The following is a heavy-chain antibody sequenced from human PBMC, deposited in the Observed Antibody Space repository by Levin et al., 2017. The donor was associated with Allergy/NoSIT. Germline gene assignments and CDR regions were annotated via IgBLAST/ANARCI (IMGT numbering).Heavy chain of an antibody. CDR3: ARAKLWFGGHPGGHTAFDI. Sequence: SQTLSLTCTVSGGFINSGGFYWSWIRQTAGKGLEWIGRIYLTGSTDYNPSLRSRVTISLETSKTQFSLNLRSVTAADTAVYYCARAKLWFGGHPGGHTAFDIWGQGTVVTVSS. V-gene: IGHV4-61*02. J-gene: IGHJ3*02. CDR1: GGFINSGGFY. CDR2: IYLTGST. D-gene: IGHD3-10*01.